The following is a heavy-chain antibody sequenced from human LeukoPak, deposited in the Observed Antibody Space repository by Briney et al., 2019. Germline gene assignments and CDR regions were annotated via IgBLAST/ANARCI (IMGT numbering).Heavy chain of an antibody. CDR2: IYTSGST. V-gene: IGHV4-4*07. J-gene: IGHJ6*02. D-gene: IGHD4-17*01. CDR1: GGSISSYY. CDR3: ARDNYGDHPYYYYYGTDV. Sequence: SETLSLTCTVSGGSISSYYWSWIRQPAGKGLEWIGRIYTSGSTNYNPSLKSRVTMSVDTSKNQFSLKLSSVTAADTAVYYCARDNYGDHPYYYYYGTDVWGQGTTVTVSS.